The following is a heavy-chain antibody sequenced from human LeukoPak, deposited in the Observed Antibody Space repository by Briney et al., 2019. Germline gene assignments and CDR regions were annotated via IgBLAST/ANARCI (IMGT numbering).Heavy chain of an antibody. CDR1: GYTFTSYY. J-gene: IGHJ4*02. CDR2: INPSGGST. CDR3: ARDQPFYGGEPQNYFDY. D-gene: IGHD4-23*01. V-gene: IGHV1-46*01. Sequence: ASVKVSCKASGYTFTSYYMHWVRQAPGQGLEWMGIINPSGGSTSYAQKFQGRVTMTRDTSTSTVYMELSSLRSEDTAVYYCARDQPFYGGEPQNYFDYWGQGTLVTVSS.